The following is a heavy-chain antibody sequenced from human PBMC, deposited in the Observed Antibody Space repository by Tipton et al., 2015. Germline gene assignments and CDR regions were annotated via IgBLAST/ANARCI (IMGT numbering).Heavy chain of an antibody. J-gene: IGHJ1*01. V-gene: IGHV4-30-2*01. Sequence: TLSLTCTVSGGSFSSGVHSWNWVRQPPGKGLEWLGNIYESGSTSYNPSLKSRVTISVDRSRRQYFLRLTSVTAADSAVYFCARGGLDGFQVWGQGTPVTVSS. D-gene: IGHD3/OR15-3a*01. CDR3: ARGGLDGFQV. CDR2: IYESGST. CDR1: GGSFSSGVHS.